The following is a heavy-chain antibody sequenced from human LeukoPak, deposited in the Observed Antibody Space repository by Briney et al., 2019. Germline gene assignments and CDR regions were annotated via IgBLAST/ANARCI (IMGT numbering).Heavy chain of an antibody. CDR3: ARGLAIFGVVIINWFDP. CDR2: ISYSGDI. Sequence: SETLSLTCTVSGGSIASSSHYWAWIRQPPGKGLQWIGSISYSGDIYNNPSLKSRVTISVDTSKNQLSLKLSSVTAADTAVYYCARGLAIFGVVIINWFDPWGQGTLVTVSS. D-gene: IGHD3-3*01. V-gene: IGHV4-39*01. CDR1: GGSIASSSHY. J-gene: IGHJ5*02.